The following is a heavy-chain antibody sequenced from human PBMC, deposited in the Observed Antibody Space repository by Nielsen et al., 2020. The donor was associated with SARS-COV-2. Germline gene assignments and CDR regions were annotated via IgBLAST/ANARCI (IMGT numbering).Heavy chain of an antibody. CDR3: ARPNQPSSSWEFDY. CDR1: GFTFSDYY. D-gene: IGHD6-13*01. Sequence: GGSLRLSCAASGFTFSDYYVSWIRQAPGKGLECVSYISSSGSTIYYADSVKGRFTISSDNAKNSLYLQMNSLRAEDTAVYYCARPNQPSSSWEFDYWGQGTLVTVSS. V-gene: IGHV3-11*01. J-gene: IGHJ4*02. CDR2: ISSSGSTI.